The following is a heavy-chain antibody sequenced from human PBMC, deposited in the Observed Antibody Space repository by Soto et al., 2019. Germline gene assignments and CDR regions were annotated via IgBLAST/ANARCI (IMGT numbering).Heavy chain of an antibody. J-gene: IGHJ6*04. D-gene: IGHD4-4*01. CDR2: IYYSGST. CDR1: GGSISSYY. Sequence: PSETLSLTCTVSGGSISSYYWSWIRQPPGKGLEWIGYIYYSGSTNYNPSLKSRVTISVDTSKNQFSLKLSSVTAADTAVYYCARLQQPWFLDVWGTGTTVTLSS. CDR3: ARLQQPWFLDV. V-gene: IGHV4-59*08.